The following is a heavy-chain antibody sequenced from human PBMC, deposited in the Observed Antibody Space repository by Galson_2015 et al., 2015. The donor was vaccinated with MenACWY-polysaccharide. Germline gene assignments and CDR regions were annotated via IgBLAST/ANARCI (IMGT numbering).Heavy chain of an antibody. J-gene: IGHJ6*02. CDR2: ISSSSSYI. CDR3: ARDRGGSYYDYHGMDV. V-gene: IGHV3-21*01. CDR1: GFTFSSYS. D-gene: IGHD3-16*01. Sequence: SLRLSCAASGFTFSSYSMSWVRQAPGKGLEWVSSISSSSSYIYYADSVKGRFTISRDNAKNSLYLQMNSLRAEDTAVYYCARDRGGSYYDYHGMDVWGQGTTVTVSS.